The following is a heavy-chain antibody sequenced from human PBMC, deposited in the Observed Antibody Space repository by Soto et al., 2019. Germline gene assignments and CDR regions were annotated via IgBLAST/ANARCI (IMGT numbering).Heavy chain of an antibody. CDR1: GFTFSSYA. D-gene: IGHD6-19*01. CDR3: AKDRAREQWLVLGVELGYFDL. J-gene: IGHJ2*01. Sequence: PGGSLRLSCAASGFTFSSYAMSWVRQAPGKGLEWVSAISGSGGSTYYADSVKGRFTISRDNSKNTLYLQMNSLRAEDTAVYYCAKDRAREQWLVLGVELGYFDLWGRGTLVTVSS. V-gene: IGHV3-23*01. CDR2: ISGSGGST.